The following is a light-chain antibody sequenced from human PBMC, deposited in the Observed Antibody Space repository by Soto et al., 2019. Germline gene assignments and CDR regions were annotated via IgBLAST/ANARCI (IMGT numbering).Light chain of an antibody. CDR3: SSYTTSSTRV. CDR2: EVT. V-gene: IGLV2-14*01. CDR1: SSDVGIYNY. J-gene: IGLJ1*01. Sequence: QSVLTQPASVSGSPGQSIAISCTGSSSDVGIYNYVSWYQQHPGKVPKLIIYEVTNRPSGVSNRFSGSKSGNTASLTISGLQAGDEADYYCSSYTTSSTRVFGTGTKVTVL.